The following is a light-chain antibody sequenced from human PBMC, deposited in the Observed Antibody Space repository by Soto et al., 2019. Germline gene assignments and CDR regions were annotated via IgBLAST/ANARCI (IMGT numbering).Light chain of an antibody. V-gene: IGKV3D-15*01. J-gene: IGKJ1*01. CDR1: QSVSSSY. CDR3: QQYNNWPRT. CDR2: GAS. Sequence: PGARATLSCRASQSVSSSYLAWYQQKPGQAPRLLIYGASSRATGIPDRFSGSGSGTDFTLTISSLQSEDFAVYYCQQYNNWPRTFGQGTKVDIK.